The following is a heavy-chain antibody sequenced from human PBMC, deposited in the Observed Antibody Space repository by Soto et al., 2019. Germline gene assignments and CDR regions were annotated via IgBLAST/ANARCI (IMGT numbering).Heavy chain of an antibody. CDR3: ARVGRRYCSGGSCYSLGYYYGMDV. J-gene: IGHJ6*02. CDR1: GYTFTSYA. V-gene: IGHV1-3*05. CDR2: STAAMGKT. Sequence: QVQLVQSGAEEKKPGASVKVSCKASGYTFTSYAMHWVRQAPDKSLERLGWSTAAMGKTKYSQKFQGRVTIPRDKSASTAYMELSSLRSEDTAVYYCARVGRRYCSGGSCYSLGYYYGMDVWGQGTTVTVSS. D-gene: IGHD2-15*01.